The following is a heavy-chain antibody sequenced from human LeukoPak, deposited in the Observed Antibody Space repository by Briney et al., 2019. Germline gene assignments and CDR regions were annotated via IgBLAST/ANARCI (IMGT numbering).Heavy chain of an antibody. J-gene: IGHJ4*02. Sequence: GGSLRLSCAASGFTFSSYSMNWVRQAPGEGLEWVSSISSSSSYIYYADSVKGRFTISRDNAKNSLYLQMNSLKTEDTAVYYCVGAVADSTGHHYFDFWGQGTLVTVSS. CDR1: GFTFSSYS. V-gene: IGHV3-21*04. CDR3: VGAVADSTGHHYFDF. D-gene: IGHD3-22*01. CDR2: ISSSSSYI.